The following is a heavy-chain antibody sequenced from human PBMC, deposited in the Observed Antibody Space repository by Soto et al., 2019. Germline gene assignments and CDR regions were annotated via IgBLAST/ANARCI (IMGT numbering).Heavy chain of an antibody. D-gene: IGHD6-13*01. Sequence: GGSLRLSCAASGFTFSSYGMHWVRQAPGKGLEWVAVIYYDGSNKYYADSVKGRFTISRDNSKNTLYLQMNSLRAEDTALYYCARAQYSSSWYPFDYWGQGTLVTVSS. J-gene: IGHJ4*02. V-gene: IGHV3-33*01. CDR2: IYYDGSNK. CDR1: GFTFSSYG. CDR3: ARAQYSSSWYPFDY.